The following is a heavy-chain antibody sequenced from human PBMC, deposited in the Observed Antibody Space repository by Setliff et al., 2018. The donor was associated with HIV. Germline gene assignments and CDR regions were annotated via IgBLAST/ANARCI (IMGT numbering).Heavy chain of an antibody. J-gene: IGHJ2*01. CDR2: THTSENT. CDR1: NGSINSGSYY. Sequence: SETLSLTCTVSNGSINSGSYYWSWIRQPAGKRLEWIGRTHTSENTNYNPSFKSRVTISVDVSKNQFYLKLSSVTAADTAVYYCAREYSSSSANWYFDLWGRGTLVTV. D-gene: IGHD6-6*01. CDR3: AREYSSSSANWYFDL. V-gene: IGHV4-61*02.